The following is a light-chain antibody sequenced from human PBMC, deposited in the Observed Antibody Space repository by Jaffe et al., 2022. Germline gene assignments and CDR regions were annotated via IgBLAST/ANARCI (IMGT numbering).Light chain of an antibody. V-gene: IGKV1-27*01. CDR1: QGISRS. CDR2: GAS. Sequence: DIQMTQSPSSLSASVGDRVTITCRSSQGISRSLAWYQVKPGKPPNLLIYGASTLHSGVPSRFSGSGSGTYFTLTISSLQPEDVATYYCQKYDLHPGTLGQGTKVEIK. CDR3: QKYDLHPGT. J-gene: IGKJ1*01.